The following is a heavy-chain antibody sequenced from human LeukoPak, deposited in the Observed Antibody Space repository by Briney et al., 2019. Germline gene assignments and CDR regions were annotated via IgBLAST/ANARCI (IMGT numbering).Heavy chain of an antibody. D-gene: IGHD3-3*01. J-gene: IGHJ4*02. Sequence: SVKVSCKASGYTFTGYYMHWARQAPGQGLEWMGWINPNSGGTNYAQKFQGRVTMTRDTSISTAYMELSRLRSDDTAVYYCARWYYDFWSGYQFDYWGQGTLVTVSS. CDR1: GYTFTGYY. CDR2: INPNSGGT. CDR3: ARWYYDFWSGYQFDY. V-gene: IGHV1-2*02.